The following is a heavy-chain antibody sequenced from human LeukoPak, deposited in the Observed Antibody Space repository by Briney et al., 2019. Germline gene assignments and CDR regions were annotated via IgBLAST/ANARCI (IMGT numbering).Heavy chain of an antibody. D-gene: IGHD3-10*01. V-gene: IGHV3-15*01. J-gene: IGHJ4*02. Sequence: GGSLRLSCAASGFTFNKAWMSWVRLAPGKGLEWVGRIKNKGDGGTTDYAAPVKGRFTVSRDDSKSTLYLQKNSLKTEDTAVYYCTTSGTPFEYWGQGTLATVSS. CDR3: TTSGTPFEY. CDR2: IKNKGDGGTT. CDR1: GFTFNKAW.